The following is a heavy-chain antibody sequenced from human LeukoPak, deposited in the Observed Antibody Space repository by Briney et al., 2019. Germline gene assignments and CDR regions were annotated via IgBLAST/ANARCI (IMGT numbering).Heavy chain of an antibody. CDR1: GFTFSSYS. J-gene: IGHJ4*02. CDR2: IKQDGSEK. V-gene: IGHV3-7*01. D-gene: IGHD6-25*01. CDR3: ARGGSGWHLLPIYFDY. Sequence: GGSLRLSCAASGFTFSSYSMNWVRQAPGKGLEWVANIKQDGSEKYYVDSVKGRFTISRDNAKNSLYLQMNSLRAEDTAVYYCARGGSGWHLLPIYFDYWGQGTLVTVSS.